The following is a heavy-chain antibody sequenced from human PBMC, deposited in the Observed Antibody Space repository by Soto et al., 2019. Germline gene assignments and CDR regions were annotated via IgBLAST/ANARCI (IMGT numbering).Heavy chain of an antibody. CDR3: ARRYAGNFDY. Sequence: QVQLQESGPGLVKPSETLSLTCTVSGGSISSYYWSWIRQPPGEGLEWIGYIYYSGSTNYNPSLKSRVTISVDTSKNQFSLKLSSVTAADTAVYYCARRYAGNFDYWGQGTLVTVSS. CDR1: GGSISSYY. CDR2: IYYSGST. J-gene: IGHJ4*02. V-gene: IGHV4-59*01. D-gene: IGHD2-8*01.